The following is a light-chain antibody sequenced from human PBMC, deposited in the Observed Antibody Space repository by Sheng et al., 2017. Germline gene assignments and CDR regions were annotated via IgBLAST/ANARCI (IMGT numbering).Light chain of an antibody. V-gene: IGLV2-14*01. CDR3: TSYTSRRFPV. Sequence: QSALTQPASVSGSPGQSITISCSGSSSDIGGNYHVSWYQHRPGKVPKLMIYAVSRRPSGVSNRFSGSKSGNTASLTISGLQAEDEADYYCTSYTSRRFPVLGGGTKVTVL. J-gene: IGLJ3*02. CDR1: SSDIGGNYH. CDR2: AVS.